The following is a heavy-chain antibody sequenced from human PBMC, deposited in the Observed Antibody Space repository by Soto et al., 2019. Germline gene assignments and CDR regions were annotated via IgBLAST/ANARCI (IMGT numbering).Heavy chain of an antibody. CDR1: GFTFSSYS. CDR2: ISSSSSYI. Sequence: GGSLRLSCAASGFTFSSYSMNWVRQAPGKGLEWVSSISSSSSYIYYADSVKGRFTISRDNAKNSLYLQMNSLRAEDTAVYYCPRSPPVGATTNWFDPWGQGTLVTVSS. V-gene: IGHV3-21*01. D-gene: IGHD1-26*01. J-gene: IGHJ5*02. CDR3: PRSPPVGATTNWFDP.